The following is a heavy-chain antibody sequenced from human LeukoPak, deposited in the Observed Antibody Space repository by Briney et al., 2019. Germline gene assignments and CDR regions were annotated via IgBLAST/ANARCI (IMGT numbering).Heavy chain of an antibody. J-gene: IGHJ5*02. CDR1: GYSTSSGYY. CDR3: ARDHYYGSGSYYKLNWFDP. CDR2: IYHSGST. Sequence: SETLSLTCAVSGYSTSSGYYWGWIRQPPGKGLEWIGSIYHSGSTYYNPSLKSRVTISVDTSKNQFSLKLSSVTAADTAVYYCARDHYYGSGSYYKLNWFDPWGQGTLVTVSS. D-gene: IGHD3-10*01. V-gene: IGHV4-38-2*02.